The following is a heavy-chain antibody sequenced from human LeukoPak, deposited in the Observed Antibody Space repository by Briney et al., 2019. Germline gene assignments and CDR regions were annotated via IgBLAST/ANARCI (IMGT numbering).Heavy chain of an antibody. CDR3: IRDFRSADL. V-gene: IGHV3-74*01. Sequence: GGSLRLSCVASGVTFSNYWMHWVRKPPGKGLVWVSRIYVDGRTTNYADSVKGRFTISRDNAKNTVYLEMNSLSVEDTATYYCIRDFRSADLWGQGTLVTVTS. J-gene: IGHJ5*02. CDR2: IYVDGRTT. CDR1: GVTFSNYW.